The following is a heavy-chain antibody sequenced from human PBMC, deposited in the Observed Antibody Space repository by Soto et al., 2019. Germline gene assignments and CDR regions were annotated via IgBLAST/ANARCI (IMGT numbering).Heavy chain of an antibody. J-gene: IGHJ4*02. CDR1: GGSFSGYY. CDR2: INHSGST. Sequence: SETLSLTCAVYGGSFSGYYWSWIRQPPGKGLEWIGEINHSGSTNYNPSLKSRVTISVDTSKNQFSLKLSSVTAADTAVYYCARGYYGDYGGFFDYWGQGTLVTVSS. CDR3: ARGYYGDYGGFFDY. D-gene: IGHD4-17*01. V-gene: IGHV4-34*01.